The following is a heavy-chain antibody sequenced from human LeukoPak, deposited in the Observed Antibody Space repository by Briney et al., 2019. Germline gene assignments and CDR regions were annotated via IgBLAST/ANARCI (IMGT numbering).Heavy chain of an antibody. V-gene: IGHV4-39*01. CDR1: GGSISSTSHY. J-gene: IGHJ4*02. CDR2: IYYDGYT. Sequence: SETLSLTCTVSGGSISSTSHYWGWIRQSPGKGLEWIGSIYYDGYTYYNPSHKSRATISVDTSRRQFSLKLSSVTAADTAVYYCARLEEEAYCSSSSCFEVPNYFDYWGQGTLVTVSS. CDR3: ARLEEEAYCSSSSCFEVPNYFDY. D-gene: IGHD2-2*01.